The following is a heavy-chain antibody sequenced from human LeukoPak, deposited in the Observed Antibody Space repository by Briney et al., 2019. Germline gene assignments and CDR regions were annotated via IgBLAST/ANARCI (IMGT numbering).Heavy chain of an antibody. CDR3: AKLVGATTGDAFDI. J-gene: IGHJ3*02. Sequence: GGSLRLSCAASGFSFSSYAMNWVRQAPGKGLEWVSAISGSGGSTYYADSVKGRFTISRDNSKSTPYLQMNSLRAEDTAVYYCAKLVGATTGDAFDIWGQGTMVTVSS. CDR1: GFSFSSYA. V-gene: IGHV3-23*01. CDR2: ISGSGGST. D-gene: IGHD1-26*01.